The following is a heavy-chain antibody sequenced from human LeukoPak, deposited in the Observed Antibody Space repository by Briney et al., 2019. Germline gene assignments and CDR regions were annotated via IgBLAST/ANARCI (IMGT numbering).Heavy chain of an antibody. D-gene: IGHD5-18*01. CDR3: ARAGDTAMAFDY. V-gene: IGHV4-34*01. J-gene: IGHJ4*02. CDR2: INHSGST. CDR1: GGSFSGYY. Sequence: SGTLSLTCAVYGGSFSGYYWSWIRQPPGKGLEWIGEINHSGSTNYNPSLKSRVTISVDTSKNQFSLKLSSVTAADTAVYYCARAGDTAMAFDYWGQGTLVTVSS.